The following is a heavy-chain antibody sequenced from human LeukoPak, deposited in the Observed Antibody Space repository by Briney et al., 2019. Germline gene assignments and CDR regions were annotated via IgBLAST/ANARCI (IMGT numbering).Heavy chain of an antibody. J-gene: IGHJ4*02. V-gene: IGHV3-48*04. CDR3: ARDLYRIVVVPHYFDY. Sequence: GGSLILSCAASGFTFSSYSMNWVRQAPGKGLEWVSGISWNSGSICYADSVKGRFTISRDNAKNSLYLQMNSLRAEDTAVYYCARDLYRIVVVPHYFDYWGQGTLVTVSS. D-gene: IGHD3-22*01. CDR1: GFTFSSYS. CDR2: ISWNSGSI.